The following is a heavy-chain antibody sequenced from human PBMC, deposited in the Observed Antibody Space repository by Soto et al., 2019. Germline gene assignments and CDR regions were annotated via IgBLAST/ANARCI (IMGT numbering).Heavy chain of an antibody. CDR3: ASIYGDATRNDY. J-gene: IGHJ4*02. CDR2: IYSGGST. Sequence: SRRLSFAASGFTVSSNYMSWVRQAPGKGLEWVSVIYSGGSTYYADSVKGRFTISRDNSKNTLYLQMNSLRAEDTAVYYCASIYGDATRNDYWGQGTLVTVSS. V-gene: IGHV3-66*01. CDR1: GFTVSSNY. D-gene: IGHD4-17*01.